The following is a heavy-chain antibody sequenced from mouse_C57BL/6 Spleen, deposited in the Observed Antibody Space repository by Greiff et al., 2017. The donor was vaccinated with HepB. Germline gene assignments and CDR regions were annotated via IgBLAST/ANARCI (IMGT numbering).Heavy chain of an antibody. CDR1: GYTFTSYW. CDR2: IDPSDSYT. D-gene: IGHD1-1*01. J-gene: IGHJ1*03. CDR3: ASYYDRSRWYFDV. V-gene: IGHV1-69*01. Sequence: QVQLQQPGAELVMPGASVKLSCKASGYTFTSYWMHWVKQRPGQGLEWIGEIDPSDSYTNYNQKFKGKSTLTVDKSSSTAYMQLSSLTSEDSAVYYCASYYDRSRWYFDVWGTGTTVTVSS.